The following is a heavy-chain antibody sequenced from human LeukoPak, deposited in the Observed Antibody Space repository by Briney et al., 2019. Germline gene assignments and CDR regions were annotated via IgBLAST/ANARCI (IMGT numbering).Heavy chain of an antibody. D-gene: IGHD3-22*01. CDR3: ARAPYYDSSGLGFDP. V-gene: IGHV4-30-4*08. J-gene: IGHJ5*02. CDR1: GGSISSGSYY. CDR2: IYYSGST. Sequence: PSETLSLTCTVSGGSISSGSYYWSWIRQPAGKGLEWIGYIYYSGSTYYNPSLKSRVTISVDTSKNQFSLKLSSVTAADTAVYYCARAPYYDSSGLGFDPWGQGTLVTASS.